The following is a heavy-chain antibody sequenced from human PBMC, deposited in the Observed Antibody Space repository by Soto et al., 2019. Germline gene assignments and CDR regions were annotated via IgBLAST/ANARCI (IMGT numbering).Heavy chain of an antibody. D-gene: IGHD2-2*01. Sequence: ASVKVSCKASGYTFTGYYIHWVREAPGQGLEWMGWINPQTGGTSYAQKFQGRVTLSRDTSINTAHLELSRLRFDDAAVYFCARERYQVISDGMDVWGQGTTVTGS. V-gene: IGHV1-2*02. CDR3: ARERYQVISDGMDV. CDR1: GYTFTGYY. J-gene: IGHJ6*02. CDR2: INPQTGGT.